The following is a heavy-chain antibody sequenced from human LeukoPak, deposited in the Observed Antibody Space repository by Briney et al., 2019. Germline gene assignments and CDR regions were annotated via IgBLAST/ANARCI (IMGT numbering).Heavy chain of an antibody. Sequence: SETLSLTCAVYGGSFSGYYWSWIRQPPGKGLEWIGEINHSGSTNYNPSLKSRVTISVDTSKNQFSLKLSSVTAADTAVYYCARHKEQWLGYFDYWGQGTLVTVSS. CDR2: INHSGST. CDR3: ARHKEQWLGYFDY. CDR1: GGSFSGYY. D-gene: IGHD6-19*01. V-gene: IGHV4-34*01. J-gene: IGHJ4*02.